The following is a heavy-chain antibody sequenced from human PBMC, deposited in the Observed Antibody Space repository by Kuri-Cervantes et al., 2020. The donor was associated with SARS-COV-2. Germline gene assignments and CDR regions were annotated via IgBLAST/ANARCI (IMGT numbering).Heavy chain of an antibody. CDR3: ARNTYYYDSSGYYYVDFQH. CDR2: ISSSSSYI. D-gene: IGHD3-22*01. CDR1: GFTFSSYS. Sequence: GESLKISCAASGFTFSSYSMNWVRQAPGKGLEWVSSISSSSSYIYYADSVKGRFTISGDNAKNSLYLQMNSLRAEDTAVYYCARNTYYYDSSGYYYVDFQHWGQGTLVTVSS. J-gene: IGHJ1*01. V-gene: IGHV3-21*01.